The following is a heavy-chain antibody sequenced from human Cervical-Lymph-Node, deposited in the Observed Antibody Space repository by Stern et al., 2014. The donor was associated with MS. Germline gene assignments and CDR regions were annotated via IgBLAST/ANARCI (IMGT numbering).Heavy chain of an antibody. D-gene: IGHD3-16*02. CDR3: ARVTFDDYVWGGYRYYFDY. Sequence: QLQLQESGPGLVKPSQTLSLTCTVSGGSISSGDYYWSWIRQPPGKGLEWIGHIYYSGSTSYNPSLKSLVTISADTSKTQFSLKLSSVAAADTAVYYCARVTFDDYVWGGYRYYFDYWGQGTLVTVSS. J-gene: IGHJ4*02. V-gene: IGHV4-30-4*01. CDR1: GGSISSGDYY. CDR2: IYYSGST.